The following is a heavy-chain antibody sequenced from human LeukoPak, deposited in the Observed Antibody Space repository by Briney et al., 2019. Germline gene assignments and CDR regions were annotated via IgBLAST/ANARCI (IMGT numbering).Heavy chain of an antibody. CDR3: ARAPYCSGGSCYSPFDY. Sequence: PSETLSLTCSVSGGSFSNNFWSWVRQPAGKGLEWIGRIYPSGNTNYNPSLKSRVTISVDTSKNQFSLKLSSVTAADTAVYYCARAPYCSGGSCYSPFDYWGQRTLVTVSS. D-gene: IGHD2-15*01. CDR2: IYPSGNT. V-gene: IGHV4-4*07. CDR1: GGSFSNNF. J-gene: IGHJ4*02.